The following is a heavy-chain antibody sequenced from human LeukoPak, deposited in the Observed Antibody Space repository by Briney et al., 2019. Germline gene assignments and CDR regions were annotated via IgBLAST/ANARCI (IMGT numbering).Heavy chain of an antibody. CDR1: LDSTTSNF. CDR3: AREILGGFNPGSY. Sequence: SETLSLTCTVSLDSTTSNFWSWVRQPPGKGLEWIGEIHRSGSPNYNPPLQSRVTISIDRSRNQIVLELSSVTAADTAVYYCAREILGGFNPGSYWGQGILVTVSS. CDR2: IHRSGSP. V-gene: IGHV4-4*02. J-gene: IGHJ4*02. D-gene: IGHD1-14*01.